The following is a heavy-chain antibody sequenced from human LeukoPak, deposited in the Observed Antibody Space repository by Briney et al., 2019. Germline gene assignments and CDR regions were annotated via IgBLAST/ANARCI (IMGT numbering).Heavy chain of an antibody. V-gene: IGHV3-49*04. CDR2: IRNQAHGGPT. J-gene: IGHJ4*02. D-gene: IGHD1-1*01. Sequence: GGSLRLSCTASGFTFGESGLSWVRQAPGKGLERLGFIRNQAHGGPTEYATSVKGRFTFSRDDSKRIAYQQMNSQKTEDTAVYYCTRDGWSTMPPRYGGQGTLVTVSS. CDR1: GFTFGESG. CDR3: TRDGWSTMPPRY.